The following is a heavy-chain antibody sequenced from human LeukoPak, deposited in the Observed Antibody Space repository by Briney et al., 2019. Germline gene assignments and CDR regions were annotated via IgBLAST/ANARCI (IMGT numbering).Heavy chain of an antibody. J-gene: IGHJ6*02. CDR1: GGSISSSNW. CDR3: ARDVPKKAPYGVDV. Sequence: PSGTLSLTCAVSGGSISSSNWWSWVRQPPGKGLEWIGEIYHSGSTNYNLSLKSRVTISLDTSKNQFSLRLTSVTAADTAVYFCARDVPKKAPYGVDVWGQGTTIIVSS. CDR2: IYHSGST. D-gene: IGHD2-2*01. V-gene: IGHV4-4*02.